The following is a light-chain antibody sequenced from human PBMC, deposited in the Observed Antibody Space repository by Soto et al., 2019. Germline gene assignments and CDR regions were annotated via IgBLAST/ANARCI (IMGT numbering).Light chain of an antibody. Sequence: EIVLTQSPATPSSFPGDRVTLPCRASQYINTTLAWYQHRPGQAPRLLIYQTSIRAAGIPARFSASGTGTDFTLTISDVQPEDFAVYYCHQRQSWPRTFGQGTKVDI. CDR3: HQRQSWPRT. J-gene: IGKJ1*01. V-gene: IGKV3-11*01. CDR2: QTS. CDR1: QYINTT.